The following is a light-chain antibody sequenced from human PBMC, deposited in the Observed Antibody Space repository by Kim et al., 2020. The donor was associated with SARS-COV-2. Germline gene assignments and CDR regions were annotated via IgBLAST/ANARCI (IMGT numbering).Light chain of an antibody. J-gene: IGLJ3*02. CDR1: ISDSQNND. V-gene: IGLV1-47*01. Sequence: PRQRVTIPCSGGISDSQNNDAHWFQQHPGVAPKLLLFRNDQRPSGVPDRFSGSKSGASASLAISGLRFEDEADYFCAAWDGTRGWVFGGGTKLTVL. CDR3: AAWDGTRGWV. CDR2: RND.